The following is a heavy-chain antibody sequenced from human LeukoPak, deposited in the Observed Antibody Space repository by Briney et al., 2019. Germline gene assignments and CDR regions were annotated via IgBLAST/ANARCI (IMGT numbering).Heavy chain of an antibody. Sequence: GRSLRLSCAASGFTFSTYSIHWVRQAPGKGLEWVTVISYDGSNKYYADSVKGRFTISRDNSENTLYLQMNTLRAEDTALYYCARDAGYGSGIYLDYWGQGTLVTVSS. V-gene: IGHV3-30*01. D-gene: IGHD3-10*01. CDR1: GFTFSTYS. CDR3: ARDAGYGSGIYLDY. J-gene: IGHJ4*02. CDR2: ISYDGSNK.